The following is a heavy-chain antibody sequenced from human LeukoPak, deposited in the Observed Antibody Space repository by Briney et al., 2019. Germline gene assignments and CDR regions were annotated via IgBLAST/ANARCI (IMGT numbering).Heavy chain of an antibody. Sequence: PGGSLRLSCAVSGFTFSSYWMSWVRQAPGKGLEWVSAISGSGGSTYYADSVKGRFTISRDNSKNTLYLQMNSLRAEDTAVYYCAKGAAVADCFDYWGQGTLVTVSS. CDR1: GFTFSSYW. V-gene: IGHV3-23*01. D-gene: IGHD6-19*01. CDR3: AKGAAVADCFDY. J-gene: IGHJ4*02. CDR2: ISGSGGST.